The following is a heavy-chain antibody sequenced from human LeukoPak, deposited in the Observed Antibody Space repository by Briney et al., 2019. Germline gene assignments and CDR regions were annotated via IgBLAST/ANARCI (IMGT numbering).Heavy chain of an antibody. V-gene: IGHV4-34*01. CDR1: GGSFSGYY. J-gene: IGHJ4*02. Sequence: SETLSLTCAVYGGSFSGYYWSWIRQPPGKGLEWIGEINHSGSTNYNPSLKSRVTISVDTSKNQFSLKLSSVTAADTAVYYCARDWVYSSSWYAESDYWGQGTLVTVSS. D-gene: IGHD6-13*01. CDR2: INHSGST. CDR3: ARDWVYSSSWYAESDY.